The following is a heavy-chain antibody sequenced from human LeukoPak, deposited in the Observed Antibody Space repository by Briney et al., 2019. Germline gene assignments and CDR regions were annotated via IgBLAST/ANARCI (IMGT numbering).Heavy chain of an antibody. CDR2: IYTSGST. CDR3: ARAVITMIVPSGGWFDP. CDR1: GGSISSGSYY. Sequence: SQTLSLTCTVSGGSISSGSYYWSWIRQPAGKGLEWIGRIYTSGSTNYNPSLKSRVTISVDTSKNQFSLKLSSVTAADTAVYYCARAVITMIVPSGGWFDPWGQGTLVTVSS. V-gene: IGHV4-61*02. D-gene: IGHD3-22*01. J-gene: IGHJ5*02.